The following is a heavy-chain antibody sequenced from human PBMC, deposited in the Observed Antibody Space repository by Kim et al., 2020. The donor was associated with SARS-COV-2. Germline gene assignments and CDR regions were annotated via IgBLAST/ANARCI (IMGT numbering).Heavy chain of an antibody. Sequence: NPSLKSQVPISVDTSKNQFSLKLGSVPAADTAVYYCARAWGYSYGYSIDYWGQGTLVTVSS. D-gene: IGHD5-18*01. V-gene: IGHV4-39*07. CDR3: ARAWGYSYGYSIDY. J-gene: IGHJ4*02.